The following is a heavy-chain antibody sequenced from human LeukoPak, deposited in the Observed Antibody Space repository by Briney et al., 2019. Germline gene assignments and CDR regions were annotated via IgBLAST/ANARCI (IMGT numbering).Heavy chain of an antibody. D-gene: IGHD3-3*01. CDR2: IIPILGIA. CDR1: GGTFSSYA. J-gene: IGHJ4*02. Sequence: SVKVSCKASGGTFSSYAISWVRQAPGQGLEWMGRIIPILGIANYAQKFQGRVTITADKSTSTAYMELSSLRSEDTAVYYCARDTPSTYDFWSGYYAHFDYWGQGTLVTVSS. V-gene: IGHV1-69*04. CDR3: ARDTPSTYDFWSGYYAHFDY.